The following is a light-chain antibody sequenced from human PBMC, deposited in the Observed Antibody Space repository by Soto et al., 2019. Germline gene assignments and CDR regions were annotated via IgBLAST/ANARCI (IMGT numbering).Light chain of an antibody. CDR3: SSYSSTMTNV. CDR2: DVV. J-gene: IGLJ1*01. CDR1: SSVVGGFNS. V-gene: IGLV2-14*03. Sequence: QIVRTPPAPLSWASGQSITISCTGTSSVVGGFNSVSWYQLRPGTAPKLILYDVVDRPSGVSYRFSGSKSGNTASLTISGLQAADEADYFCSSYSSTMTNVFGSGTKVTVL.